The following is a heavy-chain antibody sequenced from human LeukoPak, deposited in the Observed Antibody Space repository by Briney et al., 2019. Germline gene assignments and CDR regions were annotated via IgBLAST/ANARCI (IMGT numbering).Heavy chain of an antibody. CDR3: AREGGTIFGEAFDP. D-gene: IGHD3-3*01. CDR2: ISSSGSTI. CDR1: GLTFSSYE. Sequence: GGSLRLSCVASGLTFSSYEMNWVRQAPGKGLEWVSYISSSGSTIYYPDSVKGRFTISRDNAKNSLYLQMNSLRAEDTAVYYCAREGGTIFGEAFDPWGQGTLVTVSS. V-gene: IGHV3-48*03. J-gene: IGHJ5*02.